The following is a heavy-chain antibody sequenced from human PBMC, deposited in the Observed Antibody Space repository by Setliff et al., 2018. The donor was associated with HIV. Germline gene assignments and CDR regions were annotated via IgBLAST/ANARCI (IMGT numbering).Heavy chain of an antibody. CDR1: GGSFSSYH. CDR3: ARVGASGVPSTMDYYYYMDV. CDR2: IYASGST. J-gene: IGHJ6*03. D-gene: IGHD3-10*01. Sequence: SLTCTVSGGSFSSYHWSWIRHRAGKGLEWIGHIYASGSTKYNPSLESRVTMSVDTSRTQFSLKLRSVTAADTAVYYCARVGASGVPSTMDYYYYMDVWGKGTTVTVS. V-gene: IGHV4-4*07.